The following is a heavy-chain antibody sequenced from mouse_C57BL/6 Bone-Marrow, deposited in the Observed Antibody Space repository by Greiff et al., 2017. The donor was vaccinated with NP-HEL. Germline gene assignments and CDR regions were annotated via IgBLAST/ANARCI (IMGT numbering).Heavy chain of an antibody. V-gene: IGHV5-16*01. CDR1: GFTFSDYY. CDR2: INYDGSST. D-gene: IGHD2-4*01. J-gene: IGHJ4*01. Sequence: EVKLMESEGGLVQPGSSMKLSCTASGFTFSDYYMAWVRQVPEKGLEWVANINYDGSSTYYLDSLKSRFIISRVNAKNILYLQMSSLKSEDTATYYCAREGGLRRRTYAMDYWGQGTSVTVSS. CDR3: AREGGLRRRTYAMDY.